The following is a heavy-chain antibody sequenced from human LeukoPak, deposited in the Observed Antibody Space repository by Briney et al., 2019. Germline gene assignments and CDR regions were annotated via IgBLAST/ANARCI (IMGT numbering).Heavy chain of an antibody. Sequence: GGSLRLSCAASGFTFSSYGMHWVRQAPGKGLEWVAVISYDGSNKYYADSVKGRFTISRDNSKNTLYLQMNSLRAEDTAVYFCAKGEHPHSISWYFSYWGQGTLLTVSS. J-gene: IGHJ4*02. CDR2: ISYDGSNK. CDR3: AKGEHPHSISWYFSY. V-gene: IGHV3-30*18. D-gene: IGHD6-13*01. CDR1: GFTFSSYG.